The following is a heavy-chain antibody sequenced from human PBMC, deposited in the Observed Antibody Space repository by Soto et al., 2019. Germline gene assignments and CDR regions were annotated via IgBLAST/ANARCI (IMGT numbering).Heavy chain of an antibody. Sequence: GGSLRLSCAASGFTFSGSAMHWVRQASGKGLEWVGRIRSKANSYATAYAASVKGRFTISRDDSKNTAYLQMNSLKTEDTAVYYCSSPTVTSLYYGMDVWGQGTTVTVSS. CDR1: GFTFSGSA. CDR2: IRSKANSYAT. J-gene: IGHJ6*02. D-gene: IGHD4-17*01. CDR3: SSPTVTSLYYGMDV. V-gene: IGHV3-73*01.